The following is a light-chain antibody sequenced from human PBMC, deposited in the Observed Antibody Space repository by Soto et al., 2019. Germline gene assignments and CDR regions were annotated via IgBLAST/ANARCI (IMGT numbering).Light chain of an antibody. Sequence: EIVMTQSPATLSVSPGERATLSCRASQSISSNLAWYQQKPGQAPRLLIYGASTRATGIPARFSGSGSWTEFTLTISSLQSEDFAVYYCQQYNNWPPGTFGQGTKVDIK. CDR3: QQYNNWPPGT. V-gene: IGKV3-15*01. CDR1: QSISSN. J-gene: IGKJ1*01. CDR2: GAS.